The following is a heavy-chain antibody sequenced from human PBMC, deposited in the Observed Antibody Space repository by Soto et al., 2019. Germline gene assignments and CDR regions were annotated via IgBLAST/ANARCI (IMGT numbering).Heavy chain of an antibody. V-gene: IGHV4-34*01. CDR2: INHSGST. D-gene: IGHD2-15*01. Sequence: SETLSLTCAVYCGSFSGYYWSWIRQPPGKGLEWIGEINHSGSTNYNPSLKSRVTISVDTSKNQFSLKLSSVTAADTAVYYCATTAYCSGGSCYSGHDYWGKGPLVTVSS. J-gene: IGHJ4*02. CDR1: CGSFSGYY. CDR3: ATTAYCSGGSCYSGHDY.